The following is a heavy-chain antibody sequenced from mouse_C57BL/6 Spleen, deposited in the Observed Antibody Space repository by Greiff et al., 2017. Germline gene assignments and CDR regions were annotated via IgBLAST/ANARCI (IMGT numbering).Heavy chain of an antibody. D-gene: IGHD1-1*01. CDR3: ARSGYYYGSSFDV. CDR1: GYTFTDYN. V-gene: IGHV1-22*01. J-gene: IGHJ1*03. CDR2: INPNNGGT. Sequence: VQLKQSGPELVKPGASVKMSCKASGYTFTDYNMHWVKQSHGKSLEWIGYINPNNGGTSYNQKFKGKATLTVNKSSSTAYMELRSLTSEDSAVYYCARSGYYYGSSFDVWGTGTTVTVSS.